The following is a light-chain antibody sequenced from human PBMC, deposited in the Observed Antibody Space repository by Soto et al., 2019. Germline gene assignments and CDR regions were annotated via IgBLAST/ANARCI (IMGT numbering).Light chain of an antibody. V-gene: IGKV3D-20*02. CDR2: GAS. CDR3: QQRYDWPWT. J-gene: IGKJ1*01. CDR1: QSVSSSY. Sequence: EVVLTQSPGTLSLSPGERATLSCRASQSVSSSYLAWYQQKPGQAPRLLIYGASSRATGVPARFGGSGSGTDFTLTISGLEPEDFAVYYCQQRYDWPWTFGQGTKVDIK.